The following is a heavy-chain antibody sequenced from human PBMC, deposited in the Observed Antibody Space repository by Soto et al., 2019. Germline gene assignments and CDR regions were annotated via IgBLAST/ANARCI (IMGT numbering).Heavy chain of an antibody. D-gene: IGHD6-6*01. V-gene: IGHV1-69*01. CDR2: IIPIFGTA. Sequence: MVSCKASGGTFSSYAISWVRQAPGQGLEWMGGIIPIFGTANYAQKFQGRVTITADESTSTAYMELSSLRSEDTAVYYCARVARGGMDVWGQGTTVTVSS. CDR3: ARVARGGMDV. CDR1: GGTFSSYA. J-gene: IGHJ6*02.